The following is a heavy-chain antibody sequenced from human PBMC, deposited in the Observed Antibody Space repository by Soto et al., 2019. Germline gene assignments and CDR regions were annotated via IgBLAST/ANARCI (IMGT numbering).Heavy chain of an antibody. CDR1: GGSISSGGYY. Sequence: QVQLQESGPGLVKPSQTLSLTCTVSGGSISSGGYYWSWIRQHPGKGLEWIGYIYYSGSTYYNPSLKSRVTISVDTSKNQCSLKLSSVTAADTAVYYCASEWIVGATTGWFDPWGQGTLVTVSS. CDR2: IYYSGST. D-gene: IGHD1-26*01. J-gene: IGHJ5*02. CDR3: ASEWIVGATTGWFDP. V-gene: IGHV4-31*03.